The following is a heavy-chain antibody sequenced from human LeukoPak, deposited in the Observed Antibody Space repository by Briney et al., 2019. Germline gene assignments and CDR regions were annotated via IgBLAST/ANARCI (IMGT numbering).Heavy chain of an antibody. CDR1: GFSFSSYG. D-gene: IGHD3-16*02. CDR2: ISYGGSNK. V-gene: IGHV3-30*03. Sequence: PGGSLRLSCAASGFSFSSYGMRWVRQAPGKGLEWVAMISYGGSNKYYADSVKGRFTISRDNSNNTLFLQMNSLGVEDTALYYCARKQPGEVMVPADYWGQGILVTVSS. J-gene: IGHJ4*02. CDR3: ARKQPGEVMVPADY.